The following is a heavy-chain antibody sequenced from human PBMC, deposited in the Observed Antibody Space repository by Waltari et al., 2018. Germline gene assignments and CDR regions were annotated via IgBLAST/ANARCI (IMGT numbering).Heavy chain of an antibody. CDR3: ARSTPSDILTGPFDY. CDR1: GGTFSSYA. J-gene: IGHJ4*02. D-gene: IGHD3-9*01. CDR2: NIPILGIA. V-gene: IGHV1-69*10. Sequence: QVQLVQSGAEVKKPGSSVKVSCKASGGTFSSYAISWVRQAPGQGLEWMGGNIPILGIANYAQKFQGRVTITADKSTSTAYMELSSLRSEDTAVYYCARSTPSDILTGPFDYWGQGTLVTVSS.